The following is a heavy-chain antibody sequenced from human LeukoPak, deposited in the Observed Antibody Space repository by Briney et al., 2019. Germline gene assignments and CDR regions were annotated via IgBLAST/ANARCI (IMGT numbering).Heavy chain of an antibody. J-gene: IGHJ4*02. V-gene: IGHV3-53*04. Sequence: GGSLRLSCAASGFTFSSNYMSWVRQAPGKGLEWVSAIYSSGSTYYADSVKGRFTISRHNSKNTLYLQMNSLRAEDTAVYYCARGPPSRLRWGQGTLVTVSS. D-gene: IGHD4-17*01. CDR1: GFTFSSNY. CDR3: ARGPPSRLR. CDR2: IYSSGST.